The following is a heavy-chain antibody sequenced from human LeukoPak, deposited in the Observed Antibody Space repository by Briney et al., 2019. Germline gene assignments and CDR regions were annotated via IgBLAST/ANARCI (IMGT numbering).Heavy chain of an antibody. Sequence: SETLSLTCTVSGGSISSSSYYWGWTRQPPGKGLEWIGSIYYSGSTYYNPSLKSRVTISVDTSKNQFSLKLSSVTAADTAVYYCARDRGGYCSGGSCYDNNWFDPWGQGTLVTVSS. CDR1: GGSISSSSYY. V-gene: IGHV4-39*07. CDR3: ARDRGGYCSGGSCYDNNWFDP. CDR2: IYYSGST. J-gene: IGHJ5*02. D-gene: IGHD2-15*01.